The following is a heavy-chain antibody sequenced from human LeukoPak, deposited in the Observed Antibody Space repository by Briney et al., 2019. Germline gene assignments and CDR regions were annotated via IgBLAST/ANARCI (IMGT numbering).Heavy chain of an antibody. V-gene: IGHV4-59*01. D-gene: IGHD3-3*01. CDR1: GGSISSYY. J-gene: IGHJ6*02. CDR2: IYYSGST. CDR3: ARANLAYYDFWKDGMDV. Sequence: SETLSLTCTVSGGSISSYYWSWIRQPPGKGLEWLGCIYYSGSTNYNPSLKSRVTISVDTSKNQFSLKLSSVTAADTAVYYCARANLAYYDFWKDGMDVWGQGTTVTVSS.